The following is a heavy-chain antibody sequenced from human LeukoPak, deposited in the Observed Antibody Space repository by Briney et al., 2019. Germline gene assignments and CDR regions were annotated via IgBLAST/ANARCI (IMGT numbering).Heavy chain of an antibody. D-gene: IGHD2-2*01. CDR1: GGTFSGYA. CDR2: IIPIFGTA. V-gene: IGHV1-69*06. Sequence: SVKVSCKASGGTFSGYAISWVRQAPGQGLEWMGGIIPIFGTANYAQKFQGRVTITADKSTSTAYMELSGLRSEDAAVYYCARALVVPAAMDYWGQGTLVTVSS. CDR3: ARALVVPAAMDY. J-gene: IGHJ4*02.